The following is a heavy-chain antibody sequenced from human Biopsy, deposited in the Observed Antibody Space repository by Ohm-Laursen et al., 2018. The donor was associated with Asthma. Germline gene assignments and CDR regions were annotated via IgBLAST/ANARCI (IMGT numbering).Heavy chain of an antibody. Sequence: SLRLSCTAAGFTFSGYAMSWARQPPGKGLEWVSAISGSGGSTYYADSVKGRFTISRDNSKNTLHLQMNSLRAEDTAVYYCAKGYYYDSSGFDYWGQGTLVTVSS. D-gene: IGHD3-22*01. J-gene: IGHJ4*02. CDR2: ISGSGGST. CDR1: GFTFSGYA. CDR3: AKGYYYDSSGFDY. V-gene: IGHV3-23*01.